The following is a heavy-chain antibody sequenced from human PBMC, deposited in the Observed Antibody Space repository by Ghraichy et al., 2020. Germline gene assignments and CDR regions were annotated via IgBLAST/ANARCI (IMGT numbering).Heavy chain of an antibody. V-gene: IGHV4-59*01. J-gene: IGHJ4*02. CDR1: GGRSSSYY. CDR2: IYYSGST. CDR3: ARHGSFKYYFDY. Sequence: LSPKGIVSGGRSSSYYWRWIRQPPGKGLEGIGYIYYSGSTNYNPSLKSRVTISLDTSKNQFSLKLSSVTAADTAVYFCARHGSFKYYFDYWGRGTLVTVSS.